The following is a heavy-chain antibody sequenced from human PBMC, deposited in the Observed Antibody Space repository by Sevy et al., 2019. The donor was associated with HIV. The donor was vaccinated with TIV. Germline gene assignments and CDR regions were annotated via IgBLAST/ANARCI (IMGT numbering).Heavy chain of an antibody. CDR3: AKELHRNSLNYVWGSYRYFGYFDY. V-gene: IGHV3-43D*03. J-gene: IGHJ4*02. Sequence: GGSLRLSCAASGFTFDDYAMHWVRQAPGKGLEWVSLISWDGGSTYYADSVKGRFTISRDNSKNSLYLQMNSLRAEDTALYYCAKELHRNSLNYVWGSYRYFGYFDYWGQGTLVTVSS. CDR1: GFTFDDYA. CDR2: ISWDGGST. D-gene: IGHD3-16*02.